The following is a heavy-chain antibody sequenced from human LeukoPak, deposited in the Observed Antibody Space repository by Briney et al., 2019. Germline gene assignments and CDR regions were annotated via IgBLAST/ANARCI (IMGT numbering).Heavy chain of an antibody. Sequence: PSETLSLTCTVSGGSISSSSYYRGWIRQPPGKGLEWIGSIYYSGSTYYNPSLKSRVTISVDTSKNQFSLKLSSVTAADTAVYYCARGLVEVYGDYDYYYHYMDVWGKGTTVTVSS. CDR2: IYYSGST. CDR3: ARGLVEVYGDYDYYYHYMDV. D-gene: IGHD4-17*01. V-gene: IGHV4-39*07. J-gene: IGHJ6*03. CDR1: GGSISSSSYY.